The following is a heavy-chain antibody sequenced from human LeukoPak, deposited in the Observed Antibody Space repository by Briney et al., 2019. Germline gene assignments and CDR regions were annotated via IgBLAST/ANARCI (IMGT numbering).Heavy chain of an antibody. V-gene: IGHV3-66*01. Sequence: PGGFLRLSCAASGFSVSNNYMSWVRQAPGKGLEWVSVLYSGRNTYYTDSVKGRFTISRDNSKNTLYLQMNSLRAEDTAVYYCVRETGFGELFPYTFDSWGQGTLVTVSS. CDR1: GFSVSNNY. CDR2: LYSGRNT. J-gene: IGHJ4*02. D-gene: IGHD3-10*01. CDR3: VRETGFGELFPYTFDS.